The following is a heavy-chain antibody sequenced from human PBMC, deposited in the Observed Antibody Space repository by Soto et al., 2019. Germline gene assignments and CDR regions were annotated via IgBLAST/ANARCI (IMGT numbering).Heavy chain of an antibody. CDR3: AKSGARTYYYDSSGYYQYYFDY. CDR2: ISYDGSNK. CDR1: GFTFSSYG. V-gene: IGHV3-30*18. Sequence: GGSLRLSCAASGFTFSSYGMHWVRQAPGKGLEWVAVISYDGSNKYYADSVKGRFTISRDNSKNTLYLQMNSLRAEDTAVYYCAKSGARTYYYDSSGYYQYYFDYWGQGTRVTVSS. D-gene: IGHD3-22*01. J-gene: IGHJ4*02.